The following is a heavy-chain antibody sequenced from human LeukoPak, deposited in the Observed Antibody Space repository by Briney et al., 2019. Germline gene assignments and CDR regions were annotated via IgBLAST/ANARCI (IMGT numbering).Heavy chain of an antibody. J-gene: IGHJ5*02. CDR3: ARGTVLRYFDWLLGEEHNWFDP. CDR2: INPNSGGT. CDR1: GYTFTGYY. V-gene: IGHV1-2*02. D-gene: IGHD3-9*01. Sequence: ASVKVSCKASGYTFTGYYMHWVRQAPGQGLEWMGWINPNSGGTNYAQKFQGRVTMTRDTSISTAYMELSRLRSDDTAVYYCARGTVLRYFDWLLGEEHNWFDPWGQGTLVTVSS.